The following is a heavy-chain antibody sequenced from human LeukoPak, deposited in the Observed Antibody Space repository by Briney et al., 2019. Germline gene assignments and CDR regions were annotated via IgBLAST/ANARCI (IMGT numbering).Heavy chain of an antibody. D-gene: IGHD6-13*01. V-gene: IGHV3-48*03. CDR3: ARGPYSSSPLGY. Sequence: GGSLRLSCAASGFTFSSYEMNWVRQAPGKGQEWVSYISSSGSTIYYADSVKGRFTISRDNSKNTLYLQMNSLRAEDTAVYYCARGPYSSSPLGYWGQGTLVTVSS. J-gene: IGHJ4*02. CDR1: GFTFSSYE. CDR2: ISSSGSTI.